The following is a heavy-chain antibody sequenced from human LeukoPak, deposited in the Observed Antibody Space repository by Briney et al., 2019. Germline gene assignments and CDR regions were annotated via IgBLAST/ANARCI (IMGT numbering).Heavy chain of an antibody. CDR3: ARDYYDSIGHNWFDP. D-gene: IGHD3-22*01. V-gene: IGHV4-39*07. Sequence: PSETLSLTCTVSGGSISSSSYYWGWIRQPPGKGLEWIGSIYYSGSTYYNPSLKSRVTISVDTSKNQFSLKLSSVTAADTAVYYCARDYYDSIGHNWFDPWGQGTLVTVSS. CDR2: IYYSGST. J-gene: IGHJ5*02. CDR1: GGSISSSSYY.